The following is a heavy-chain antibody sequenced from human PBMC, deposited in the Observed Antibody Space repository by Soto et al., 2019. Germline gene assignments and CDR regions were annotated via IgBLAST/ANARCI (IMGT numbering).Heavy chain of an antibody. V-gene: IGHV1-18*01. J-gene: IGHJ4*02. Sequence: QVHLVQSGAEVKKPGASVKVSCKASGYTFTSYGITWVRQAPGQGLGWMGWISAHNGNTDYAQKLQGRVIVTRDTPTSAAYMELRSLISDDTAVYYCARGRDGDYWGQGALVTVSS. CDR3: ARGRDGDY. D-gene: IGHD6-6*01. CDR2: ISAHNGNT. CDR1: GYTFTSYG.